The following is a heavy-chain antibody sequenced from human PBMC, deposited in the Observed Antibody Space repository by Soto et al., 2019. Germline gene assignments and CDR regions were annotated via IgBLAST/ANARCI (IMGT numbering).Heavy chain of an antibody. CDR2: INHSGST. J-gene: IGHJ4*02. CDR3: ARGRDYGDSPASY. V-gene: IGHV4-34*01. Sequence: QVQLQQWGAGLLKPSETLSLTCAVYGGSFSGYYWSWIRQPPGTGLEWIGEINHSGSTNYNPSLKSRVTISVDTSKNQFSLELRSVTAADTAVYYGARGRDYGDSPASYWGQGSLVTVST. CDR1: GGSFSGYY. D-gene: IGHD4-17*01.